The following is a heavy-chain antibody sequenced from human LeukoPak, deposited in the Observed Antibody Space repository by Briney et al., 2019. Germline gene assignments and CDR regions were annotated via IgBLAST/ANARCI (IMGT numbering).Heavy chain of an antibody. CDR2: IRGSGSGM. CDR1: GFAFSDFS. J-gene: IGHJ4*02. CDR3: ARDDNWGFDY. D-gene: IGHD7-27*01. Sequence: PGGSLTLSCAASGFAFSDFSMNWVRQAPGKGLEWVANIRGSGSGMGIGNYYAGSVQGRFTISRDNAKNSLYLQMNSLRAEDTAFYYCARDDNWGFDYWGQGALVTVSS. V-gene: IGHV3-21*05.